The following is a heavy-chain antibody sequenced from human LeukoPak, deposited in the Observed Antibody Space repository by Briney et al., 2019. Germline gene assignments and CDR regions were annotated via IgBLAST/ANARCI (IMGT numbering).Heavy chain of an antibody. D-gene: IGHD1/OR15-1a*01. J-gene: IGHJ5*02. CDR1: GFTVSSNY. Sequence: GGSLRLSCAASGFTVSSNYMSWVRQAPGKGLEWVSGISGSGDATYYADSVKGRFTISRDNSKNTLNLQMINLGAEDTAVYFCARDGDATVIGTLDRWGQGTLVTVSS. CDR2: ISGSGDAT. CDR3: ARDGDATVIGTLDR. V-gene: IGHV3-23*01.